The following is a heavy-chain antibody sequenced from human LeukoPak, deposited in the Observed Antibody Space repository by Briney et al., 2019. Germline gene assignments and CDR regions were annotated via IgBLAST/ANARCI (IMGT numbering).Heavy chain of an antibody. D-gene: IGHD2-15*01. V-gene: IGHV3-7*03. CDR2: IKQDGSEK. Sequence: GGSLRLSCAASGFTFSSYWMSWVRQAPGKGLEWVANIKQDGSEKYYVDSVKGRFTISRDNAKNSLYLQMNSLRAEDTAVYYCARLAVVVAAYFDYWGQGTLVTVSS. CDR1: GFTFSSYW. CDR3: ARLAVVVAAYFDY. J-gene: IGHJ4*02.